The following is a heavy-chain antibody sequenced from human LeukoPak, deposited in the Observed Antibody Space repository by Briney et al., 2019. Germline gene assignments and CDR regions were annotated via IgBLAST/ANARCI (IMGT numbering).Heavy chain of an antibody. V-gene: IGHV2-70*11. J-gene: IGHJ4*02. CDR1: GGSISSYYW. CDR3: ARAPYSGSYYYFDY. CDR2: IDWDDDK. Sequence: TLSLTCTVSGGSISSYYWSWIRQPPGKALEWLARIDWDDDKYYSTSLKTRLTISKDTSKNQVVLTMTNMDPVDTATYYCARAPYSGSYYYFDYWGQGTLVTVSS. D-gene: IGHD1-26*01.